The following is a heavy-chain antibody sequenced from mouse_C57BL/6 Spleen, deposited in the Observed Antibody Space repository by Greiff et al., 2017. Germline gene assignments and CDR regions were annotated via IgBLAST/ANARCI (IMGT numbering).Heavy chain of an antibody. V-gene: IGHV14-4*01. J-gene: IGHJ2*01. Sequence: EVQLQQSGAELVRPGASVKLSCTASGFNIKDDYMHWVKQRPEQGLEWIGWIDPENGDTEYASKFQGKATITADTSSNTAYLQLSSLTSEDTAVYYCTTGYFDYWGQGTTRTVSS. CDR3: TTGYFDY. CDR2: IDPENGDT. CDR1: GFNIKDDY.